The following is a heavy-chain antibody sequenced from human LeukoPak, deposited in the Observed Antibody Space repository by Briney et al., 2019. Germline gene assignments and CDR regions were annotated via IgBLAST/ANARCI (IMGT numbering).Heavy chain of an antibody. CDR1: GNTFAGYN. CDR3: AISIQAAAIPAFDY. V-gene: IGHV1-2*02. D-gene: IGHD6-25*01. J-gene: IGHJ4*02. CDR2: INPDRGGT. Sequence: ASVKVSCKAPGNTFAGYNIHWMRQAPGQGLELMGWINPDRGGTDYARQLQGRVTMTSDTSIRAAYMELSSLVSEDSAVYFCAISIQAAAIPAFDYWGQGTLVTVSS.